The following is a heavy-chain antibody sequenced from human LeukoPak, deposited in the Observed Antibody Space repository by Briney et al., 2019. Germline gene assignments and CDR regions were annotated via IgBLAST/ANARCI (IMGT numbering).Heavy chain of an antibody. V-gene: IGHV4-31*03. D-gene: IGHD1-26*01. Sequence: SETLSLTCTVPGGSISSGGYYRSWIRQHPGKGLEWIGYIYYSGSTYYNPSLKSRVTISVDTSKNQFSLKLSSVTAADTAVYYCARYSGSYSTRTYFDYWGQGTLVTVSS. CDR1: GGSISSGGYY. J-gene: IGHJ4*02. CDR3: ARYSGSYSTRTYFDY. CDR2: IYYSGST.